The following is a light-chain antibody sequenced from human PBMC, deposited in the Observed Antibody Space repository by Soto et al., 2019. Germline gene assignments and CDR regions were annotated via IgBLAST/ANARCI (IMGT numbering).Light chain of an antibody. CDR2: VGTGGIVG. Sequence: QSALTQPPSASFSLGASVTLTCTLGSGYTNYKVDWYQQRPVKGPRFVMRVGTGGIVGSKGDGIPDRFSAWGSGLNRYLTIKNIQEEDESDYHCGAALDSGSNFVYVFGTGTKVTVL. CDR3: GAALDSGSNFVYV. V-gene: IGLV9-49*01. J-gene: IGLJ1*01. CDR1: SGYTNYK.